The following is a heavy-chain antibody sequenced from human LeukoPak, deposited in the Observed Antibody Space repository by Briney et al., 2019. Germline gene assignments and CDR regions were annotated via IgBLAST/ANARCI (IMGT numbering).Heavy chain of an antibody. CDR1: GGSFSGYY. V-gene: IGHV4-34*01. CDR3: AGGYSSGWPYFDY. D-gene: IGHD6-19*01. CDR2: INHSGSA. J-gene: IGHJ4*02. Sequence: SETLSLTCAVSGGSFSGYYWTWIRQPPGKGLEWIGEINHSGSANYNPSLKSRVTISVDTSKNQFSLKLSSVTAADTAVYYCAGGYSSGWPYFDYWGQGTLVTVSS.